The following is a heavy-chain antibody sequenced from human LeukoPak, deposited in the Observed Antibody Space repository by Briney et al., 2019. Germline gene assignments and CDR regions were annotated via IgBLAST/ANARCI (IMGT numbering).Heavy chain of an antibody. CDR2: ISPNGVIT. CDR1: GFTFRSHG. Sequence: GGSLRLSCVASGFTFRSHGMNWVRQAPGKGLEWVSGISPNGVITYYADSVKGRFTISRDNSKGTVYLQMNSLRPEDTAVYYCAKDDAWLQYGNWGRGTLVTVSS. V-gene: IGHV3-23*01. CDR3: AKDDAWLQYGN. D-gene: IGHD5-24*01. J-gene: IGHJ4*02.